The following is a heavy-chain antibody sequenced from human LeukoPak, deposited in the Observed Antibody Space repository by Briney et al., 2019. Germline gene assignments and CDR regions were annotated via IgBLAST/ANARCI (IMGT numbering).Heavy chain of an antibody. D-gene: IGHD3-9*01. V-gene: IGHV1-69*05. CDR3: ARGFDILTGNGMDV. J-gene: IGHJ6*02. CDR1: GGTFSSYA. Sequence: GASVKVSCKASGGTFSSYAISWVRQAPGQGLEWMGGIIPIFGTANYAQKFQGRVTITTDESTSTAYMELSSLRSEDTAVYYCARGFDILTGNGMDVWGQGTTVTVSS. CDR2: IIPIFGTA.